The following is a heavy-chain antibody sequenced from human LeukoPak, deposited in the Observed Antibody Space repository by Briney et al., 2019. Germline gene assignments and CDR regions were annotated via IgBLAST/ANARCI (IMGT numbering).Heavy chain of an antibody. CDR2: IWYDGSQE. J-gene: IGHJ4*02. Sequence: GGSLRLSCAASGFSFSNYGMHWVRQAPGKGLEWVAFIWYDGSQEYYADSVKGRFTISRDNSKNTLYLQMNSLRAEDTAVYYCAKDLEMATMDYWGQGTLVTVSS. V-gene: IGHV3-30*02. CDR3: AKDLEMATMDY. D-gene: IGHD5-24*01. CDR1: GFSFSNYG.